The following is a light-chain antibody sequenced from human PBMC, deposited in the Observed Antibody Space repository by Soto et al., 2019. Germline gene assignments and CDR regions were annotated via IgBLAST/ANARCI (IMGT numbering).Light chain of an antibody. Sequence: DVQMTQSPASLSASVGDRVTIACRASQNIGEYLNWYQQKPGEAPKVLIFAASRLRSGVPSRFSGSGYGTDFTLAIKDLQPEDFATYYCQQTHAVPLTFGQGTRL. CDR1: QNIGEY. V-gene: IGKV1-39*01. CDR2: AAS. CDR3: QQTHAVPLT. J-gene: IGKJ5*01.